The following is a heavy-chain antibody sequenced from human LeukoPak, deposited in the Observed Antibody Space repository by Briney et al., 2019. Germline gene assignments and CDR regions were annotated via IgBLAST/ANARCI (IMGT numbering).Heavy chain of an antibody. Sequence: PGRSLRLSCAASGFTFSSYGMHWVRQAPGKGLEWVAVIWYDGSNKYYADSVKGRFTISRDNSKNTLYLQMNSLRAEDTAVYYCARAFGGVPMVRGDYYFDYWGQGTLVTVSS. D-gene: IGHD3-10*01. J-gene: IGHJ4*02. CDR3: ARAFGGVPMVRGDYYFDY. V-gene: IGHV3-33*01. CDR1: GFTFSSYG. CDR2: IWYDGSNK.